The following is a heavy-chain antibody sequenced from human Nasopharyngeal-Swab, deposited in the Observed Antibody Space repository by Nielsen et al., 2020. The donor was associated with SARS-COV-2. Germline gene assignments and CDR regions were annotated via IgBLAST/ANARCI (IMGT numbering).Heavy chain of an antibody. V-gene: IGHV5-51*01. CDR3: ARLIRSQGYYYYMDV. D-gene: IGHD3-16*01. Sequence: GGSLRLSCKGSGYSFTSYWIGWVRQMPGKGLEWMGIIYPGDSDTRYSPSFQGQVTISADKSISTAYLQWNSLKASDTAMYYCARLIRSQGYYYYMDVWGKGTTVTVSS. J-gene: IGHJ6*03. CDR2: IYPGDSDT. CDR1: GYSFTSYW.